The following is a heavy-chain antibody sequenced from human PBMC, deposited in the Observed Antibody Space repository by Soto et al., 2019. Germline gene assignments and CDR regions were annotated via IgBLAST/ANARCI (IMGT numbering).Heavy chain of an antibody. CDR3: ASYPRGGSSIPNYYGMDV. Sequence: PSETLSLTCTVSGGSISSGDYYWSWIRQPPGKGLEWIGYIYYSGSTYYNPSLESRVTISVDTSKNQFSLKLSSVTAADTAVYYCASYPRGGSSIPNYYGMDVWGQGTTVTVSS. J-gene: IGHJ6*02. CDR2: IYYSGST. D-gene: IGHD2-2*01. V-gene: IGHV4-30-4*01. CDR1: GGSISSGDYY.